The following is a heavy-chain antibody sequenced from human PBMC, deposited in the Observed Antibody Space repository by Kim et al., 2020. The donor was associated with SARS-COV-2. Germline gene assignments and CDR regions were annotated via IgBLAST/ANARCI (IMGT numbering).Heavy chain of an antibody. D-gene: IGHD3-3*01. Sequence: ASVKVSCKASGYTFTGYYMHWVRQAPGQGLEWMGWINPNSGGTNYAQKFQGRVTMTRDTSISTAYMELSRLRSDDTAVYYCARAYYDFWRPEYYYYYMDVWGKGTTVTVSS. CDR2: INPNSGGT. J-gene: IGHJ6*03. V-gene: IGHV1-2*02. CDR1: GYTFTGYY. CDR3: ARAYYDFWRPEYYYYYMDV.